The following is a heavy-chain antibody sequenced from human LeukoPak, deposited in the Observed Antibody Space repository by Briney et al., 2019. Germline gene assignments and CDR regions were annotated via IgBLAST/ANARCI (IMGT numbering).Heavy chain of an antibody. CDR3: AKDIRSSSWSLFDY. CDR1: GFTFDDYT. CDR2: ISWDGGST. V-gene: IGHV3-43*01. D-gene: IGHD6-13*01. J-gene: IGHJ4*02. Sequence: GGSLRLSCAASGFTFDDYTMHWVRQAPGKGLEWVSLISWDGGSTYYADSVKGRFTISRDNSKNSLYLQMNSLRTEDTALYYCAKDIRSSSWSLFDYWGQGTLVTVSS.